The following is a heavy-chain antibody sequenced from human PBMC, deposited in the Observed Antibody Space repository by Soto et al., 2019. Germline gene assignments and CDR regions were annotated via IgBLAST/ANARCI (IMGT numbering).Heavy chain of an antibody. D-gene: IGHD6-19*01. CDR2: ISGSSSVL. Sequence: PGGSLRLSCAASGFSFSDYQMNWVRQSPGRGLEWVSYISGSSSVLKYADSVKGRFTISRDNANNSLHLQLNGLRVEDTAVYYCARDYSSGWYAGGFDLWGQGTLVTVSS. CDR1: GFSFSDYQ. CDR3: ARDYSSGWYAGGFDL. V-gene: IGHV3-48*03. J-gene: IGHJ5*02.